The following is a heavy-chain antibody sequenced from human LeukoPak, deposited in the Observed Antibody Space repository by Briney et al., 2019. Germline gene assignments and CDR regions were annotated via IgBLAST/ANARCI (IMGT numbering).Heavy chain of an antibody. CDR2: INPSGGST. D-gene: IGHD3-10*01. CDR1: GYTFTGYY. Sequence: ASVKVSCKASGYTFTGYYMHWVRRAPGQGLEWMGIINPSGGSTSYAQKFQGRVTMTRDMSTSTVYMELSSLRSEDTAVYYCAREPTTGAMVRGVIADAFDIWGQGTMVTVSS. CDR3: AREPTTGAMVRGVIADAFDI. V-gene: IGHV1-46*01. J-gene: IGHJ3*02.